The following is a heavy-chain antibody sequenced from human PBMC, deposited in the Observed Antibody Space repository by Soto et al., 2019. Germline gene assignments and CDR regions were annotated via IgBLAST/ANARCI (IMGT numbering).Heavy chain of an antibody. J-gene: IGHJ4*02. CDR3: ASPAAPLYYFDY. D-gene: IGHD6-13*01. V-gene: IGHV1-69*06. CDR1: GDTFSSYA. Sequence: SVKVYCTASGDTFSSYAISWVRQDTGQGLEWMGGIIPIFGTANYAQKFQGRVTITADKSTSTAYMELSSLRSEDTAVYYCASPAAPLYYFDYWGQGTLVTVS. CDR2: IIPIFGTA.